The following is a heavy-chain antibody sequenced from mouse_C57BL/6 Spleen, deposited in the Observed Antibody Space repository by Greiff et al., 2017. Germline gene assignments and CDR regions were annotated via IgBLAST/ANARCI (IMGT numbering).Heavy chain of an antibody. D-gene: IGHD2-2*01. V-gene: IGHV1-82*01. Sequence: QVQLQQSGPELVKPGASVKISCKASGYAFSSSWMNWVKQRPGKGLEWIGRIYPGDGDTNYNGKFKGKATLTADKSSSTAYMQLSSLTSEDSAVYFCASLYYGYDGDDWGQGTTLTVSS. CDR3: ASLYYGYDGDD. J-gene: IGHJ2*01. CDR1: GYAFSSSW. CDR2: IYPGDGDT.